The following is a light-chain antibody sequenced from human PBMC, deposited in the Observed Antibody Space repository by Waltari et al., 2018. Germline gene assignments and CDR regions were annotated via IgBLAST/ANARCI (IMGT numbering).Light chain of an antibody. CDR1: SSDVGGYNY. J-gene: IGLJ3*02. V-gene: IGLV2-14*01. Sequence: QSALTQPASLSGSPGQSITISCTGTSSDVGGYNYVSWYQQHPGKAPNLLIFDFRKPPSGVSKRFSSSKSCSTAARTISGLQAEDEADFYCNSYTSSSTWVFGGGTKLTVL. CDR3: NSYTSSSTWV. CDR2: DFR.